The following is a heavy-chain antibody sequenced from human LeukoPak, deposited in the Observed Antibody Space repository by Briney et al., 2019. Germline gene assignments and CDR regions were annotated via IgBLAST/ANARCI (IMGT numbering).Heavy chain of an antibody. J-gene: IGHJ5*02. D-gene: IGHD3-9*01. V-gene: IGHV1-2*02. CDR2: INPNSGGT. CDR3: ARDDILTGSWFDP. Sequence: GASVKVSCKASGYTFTGYYMHWVRQAPGQGLEWMGWINPNSGGTNYAQKFQGRVTMTRDTSISTAYMELSRLRSDDTAVYYCARDDILTGSWFDPWGQGTLVTVSS. CDR1: GYTFTGYY.